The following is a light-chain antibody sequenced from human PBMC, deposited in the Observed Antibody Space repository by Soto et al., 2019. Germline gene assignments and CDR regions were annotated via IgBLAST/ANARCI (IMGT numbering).Light chain of an antibody. Sequence: QSALTQPASVSGSSGQSITISCTGTSSDVGGYNYVSWYQQHPGKAPKLMIYDVSNRPSGVSNRFSGSKSGNTASLTISGLQAEDEADYYCSSYTSSSTPRFGTGT. CDR1: SSDVGGYNY. V-gene: IGLV2-14*01. CDR3: SSYTSSSTPR. J-gene: IGLJ1*01. CDR2: DVS.